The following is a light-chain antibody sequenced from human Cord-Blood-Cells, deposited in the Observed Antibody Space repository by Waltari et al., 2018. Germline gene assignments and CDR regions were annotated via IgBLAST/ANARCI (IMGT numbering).Light chain of an antibody. V-gene: IGLV2-11*01. CDR1: TSDVGRYNY. J-gene: IGLJ3*02. CDR3: CSYAGSWV. Sequence: QSALTPPRPVSGSPGQSVTIPCPGTTSDVGRYNYVPWYQQHPGTAPKLMIYDVSKRPSGVPDRFSGSKSGNPASLTISGLQAEDEADYSCCSYAGSWVFGGGTKLTVL. CDR2: DVS.